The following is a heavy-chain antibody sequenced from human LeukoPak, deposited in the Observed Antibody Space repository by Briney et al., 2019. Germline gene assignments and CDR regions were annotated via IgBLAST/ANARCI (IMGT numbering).Heavy chain of an antibody. J-gene: IGHJ4*02. CDR1: GGSISSYY. CDR2: IYYSGST. Sequence: SETLSLTCTVSGGSISSYYWSWIRQPPGKGLEWIGYIYYSGSTNYNPSLESRVTISVDTSKNQFSLKLSSVTAADTAVYYCARFKRAGGWSYFDYWGQGTLVTVSS. D-gene: IGHD6-19*01. V-gene: IGHV4-59*01. CDR3: ARFKRAGGWSYFDY.